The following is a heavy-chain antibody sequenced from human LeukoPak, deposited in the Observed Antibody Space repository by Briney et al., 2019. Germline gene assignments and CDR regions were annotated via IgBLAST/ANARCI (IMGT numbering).Heavy chain of an antibody. Sequence: ASVKVSCKASGYTFTSYGISWVRQAPGQGLEWLGWISTYDDNIKYAQSLQGRLTLTIDTSTSTAYMELSSLRSEDTAVYYCARVEYNWNDFRGPCFDHWGQGTQVTVSS. CDR2: ISTYDDNI. CDR3: ARVEYNWNDFRGPCFDH. V-gene: IGHV1-18*01. CDR1: GYTFTSYG. J-gene: IGHJ4*02. D-gene: IGHD1-1*01.